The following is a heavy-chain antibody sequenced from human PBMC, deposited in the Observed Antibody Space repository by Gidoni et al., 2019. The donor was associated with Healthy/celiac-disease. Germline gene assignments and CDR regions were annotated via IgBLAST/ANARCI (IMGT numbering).Heavy chain of an antibody. CDR2: MNPNSGNT. D-gene: IGHD6-13*01. Sequence: QVQLVQSGAEVQKPGASVKVSCQASGYTFTSYAINCVRQATGQGLEWMGWMNPNSGNTGYAQKFQGRVTMTRNTSISTAYMELSSLRSEDTAVYYCARASSQSMMDVWGQGTTVTVSS. CDR3: ARASSQSMMDV. J-gene: IGHJ6*02. CDR1: GYTFTSYA. V-gene: IGHV1-8*01.